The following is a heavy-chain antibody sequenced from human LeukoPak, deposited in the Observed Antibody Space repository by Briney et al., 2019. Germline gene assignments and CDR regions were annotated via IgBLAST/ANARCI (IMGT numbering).Heavy chain of an antibody. CDR2: IYPGDSDT. J-gene: IGHJ4*02. CDR3: ATAAGYSSGWYPY. V-gene: IGHV5-51*01. Sequence: GESLKISCKGSGYSFTSYWIGWVRQMPGKGLEWMGIIYPGDSDTRYSPSFQGQVTISADKSISTAYLQWSSLEASDTAIYYCATAAGYSSGWYPYWGQGTLVTVSS. CDR1: GYSFTSYW. D-gene: IGHD6-19*01.